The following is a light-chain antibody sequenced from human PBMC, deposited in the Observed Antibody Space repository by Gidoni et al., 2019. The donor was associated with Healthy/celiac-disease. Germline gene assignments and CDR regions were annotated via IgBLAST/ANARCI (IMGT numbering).Light chain of an antibody. CDR2: AAS. Sequence: DIQMTQSPSSLSASVGDIVTITCRASQSISSYLNWYQQKPGKAPKLLIYAASSLQSGVPSRFSGSGSGTDFTLTISSLQPEDFATYYCQQSYSTLYTFGQXTKLEIK. CDR3: QQSYSTLYT. CDR1: QSISSY. V-gene: IGKV1-39*01. J-gene: IGKJ2*01.